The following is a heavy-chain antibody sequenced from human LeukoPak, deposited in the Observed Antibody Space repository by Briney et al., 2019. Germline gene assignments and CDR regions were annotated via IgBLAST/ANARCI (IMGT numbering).Heavy chain of an antibody. CDR3: AREGTPYSSSWYWFDP. V-gene: IGHV1-2*02. CDR2: INPNSGGT. Sequence: GASVKVSCKASGYTFTGYYMHWVRQAPGQGLEWMGWINPNSGGTNYAQKFQGRVTMTRDASISTAYMELSSLRSEDTAVYYCAREGTPYSSSWYWFDPWGQGTLVTVSS. D-gene: IGHD6-13*01. CDR1: GYTFTGYY. J-gene: IGHJ5*02.